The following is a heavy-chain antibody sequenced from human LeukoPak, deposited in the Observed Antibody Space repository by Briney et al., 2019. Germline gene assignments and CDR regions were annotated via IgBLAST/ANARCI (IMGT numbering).Heavy chain of an antibody. D-gene: IGHD6-13*01. CDR2: INTDGSAT. CDR3: ARGTAAAAGIDY. CDR1: GFTFSNYW. Sequence: GGSLRLSCAASGFTFSNYWMHWVRQAPGKGLVWVAHINTDGSATTYGDVAKGRFTVSRDNANNTLSLEMNSLRVEDTAVYYCARGTAAAAGIDYWGQGTLVTVSS. J-gene: IGHJ4*02. V-gene: IGHV3-74*01.